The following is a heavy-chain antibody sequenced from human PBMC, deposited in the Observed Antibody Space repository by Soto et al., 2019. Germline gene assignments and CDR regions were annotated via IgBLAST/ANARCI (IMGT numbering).Heavy chain of an antibody. J-gene: IGHJ4*02. CDR3: ATHYYYGSLGRFDY. D-gene: IGHD3-10*01. CDR1: GGSISSSNW. Sequence: QVQLQESGPGLVKPSGTLSLTCAVSGGSISSSNWWSWVRQPPGKGLEWIGEIYHSGSTNYNPSLKSRFTXXVXKXXNQFSLKLSSVTAADTAVYYCATHYYYGSLGRFDYWGQGTLVTVSS. V-gene: IGHV4-4*02. CDR2: IYHSGST.